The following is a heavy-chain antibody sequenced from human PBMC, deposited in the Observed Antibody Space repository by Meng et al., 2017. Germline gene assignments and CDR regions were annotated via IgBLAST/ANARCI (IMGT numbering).Heavy chain of an antibody. CDR2: ISYDGRNK. J-gene: IGHJ4*02. CDR3: ARSSGYLDY. D-gene: IGHD6-19*01. Sequence: LVGAGEAVVQPGRSLRPSCAASGFTFSSYAMHWVRQAPGKGLEWVAVISYDGRNKYYADSVKGRFTMSRDNSKNTLYLQMNSLRAEDTAVYYCARSSGYLDYWGQGTLVTVSS. CDR1: GFTFSSYA. V-gene: IGHV3-30*01.